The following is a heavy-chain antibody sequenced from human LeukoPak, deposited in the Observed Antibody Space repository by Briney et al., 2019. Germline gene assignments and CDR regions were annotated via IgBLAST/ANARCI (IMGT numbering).Heavy chain of an antibody. CDR1: GGSISSYY. Sequence: PSETLSLTCTVSGGSISSYYWSWIRQPPGKGLEWIGYIYYSGSTNYNPSLKSRVTISVDTSKNQFSLKLSSVTAADTAVYYCARGSVVPAAMWFDPWGQGTLVTVSS. J-gene: IGHJ5*02. CDR3: ARGSVVPAAMWFDP. CDR2: IYYSGST. D-gene: IGHD2-2*01. V-gene: IGHV4-59*12.